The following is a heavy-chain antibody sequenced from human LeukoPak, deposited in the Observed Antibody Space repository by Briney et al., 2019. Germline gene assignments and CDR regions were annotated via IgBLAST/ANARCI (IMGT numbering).Heavy chain of an antibody. D-gene: IGHD3-16*02. CDR2: IKQDGSEK. CDR3: ARVTFGGVIGPEFDY. Sequence: AGGSLRLSCAASGFTFSSYAMSWVRQAPGKGLEWVANIKQDGSEKYYVDSVKGRFTISRDNAKNSLYLQMNSLRAEDTAVYYCARVTFGGVIGPEFDYWGQGTLVTVSS. CDR1: GFTFSSYA. V-gene: IGHV3-7*01. J-gene: IGHJ4*02.